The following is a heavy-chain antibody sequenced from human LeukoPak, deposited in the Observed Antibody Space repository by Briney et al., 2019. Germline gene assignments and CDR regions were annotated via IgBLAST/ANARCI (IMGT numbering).Heavy chain of an antibody. J-gene: IGHJ4*02. CDR3: ARSQSSSLIGY. D-gene: IGHD6-13*01. CDR1: GFSLSAYG. CDR2: IWYDGTSK. V-gene: IGHV3-33*01. Sequence: PGGSLRLSCAASGFSLSAYGVHWVRQAPGKGLEWVAVIWYDGTSKDYADSVKGRFTFSRDNSKNTLYLQMNSLTVEDTAVYYCARSQSSSLIGYWGQGTLVTVSS.